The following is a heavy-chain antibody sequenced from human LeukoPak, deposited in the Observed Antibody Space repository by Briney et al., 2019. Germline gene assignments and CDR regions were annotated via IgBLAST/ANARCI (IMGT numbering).Heavy chain of an antibody. CDR1: GFTFGSYE. CDR3: ARDPRSGWDY. D-gene: IGHD6-19*01. J-gene: IGHJ4*02. V-gene: IGHV3-48*03. Sequence: PGGSLRLSCAASGFTFGSYEMNWVRQAPGKGLEWVSYISSSGSTIYYADSVKGRFTISRDNAKNSLYLQMSSLRAEDTAVCYCARDPRSGWDYWGQGTLVTVSS. CDR2: ISSSGSTI.